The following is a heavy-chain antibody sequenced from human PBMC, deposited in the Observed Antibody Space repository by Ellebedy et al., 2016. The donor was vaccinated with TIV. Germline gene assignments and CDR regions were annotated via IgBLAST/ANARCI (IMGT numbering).Heavy chain of an antibody. CDR3: ASGGFGELKTYYFDY. J-gene: IGHJ4*02. D-gene: IGHD3-10*01. Sequence: ASVKVSCKASGGTFSSYAISWVRQAPGQGLEWMGGIIPIFGTANYAQKFQGRVTITADESTSTAYMELSSLRSEDTAVYYCASGGFGELKTYYFDYWGQGTLVTVSS. CDR1: GGTFSSYA. CDR2: IIPIFGTA. V-gene: IGHV1-69*13.